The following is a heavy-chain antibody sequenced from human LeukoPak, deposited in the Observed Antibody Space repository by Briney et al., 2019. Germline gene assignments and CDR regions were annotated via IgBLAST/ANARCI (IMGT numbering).Heavy chain of an antibody. CDR2: INSDGSST. Sequence: GGSLRLSCAASGFTFSSYWMHWVRQAPGKGLVWVSRINSDGSSTSYTDSVKGRFTISRDNAKNTLYLQMNSLRAEDTAVYYCATDFWSGPPPDYWGQGTLVTVSS. CDR3: ATDFWSGPPPDY. CDR1: GFTFSSYW. J-gene: IGHJ4*02. D-gene: IGHD3-3*01. V-gene: IGHV3-74*01.